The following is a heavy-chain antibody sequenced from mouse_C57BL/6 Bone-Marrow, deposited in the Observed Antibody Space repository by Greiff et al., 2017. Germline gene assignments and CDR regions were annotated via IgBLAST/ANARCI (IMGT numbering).Heavy chain of an antibody. CDR1: GYTFTSYW. CDR3: ARSGGYYGG. J-gene: IGHJ2*01. V-gene: IGHV1-64*01. Sequence: QVQLKQPGAELVKPGASVKLSCKASGYTFTSYWMHWVKQRPGQGLEWIGMIHPNSGSTNYNEKFKSKATLTVDKSSSTAYMQLSSLTSVDSAVYYCARSGGYYGGWGQGTTLTVSS. CDR2: IHPNSGST. D-gene: IGHD2-3*01.